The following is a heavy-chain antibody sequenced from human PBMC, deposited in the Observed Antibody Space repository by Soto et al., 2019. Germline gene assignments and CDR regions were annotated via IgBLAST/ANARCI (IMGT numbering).Heavy chain of an antibody. D-gene: IGHD1-26*01. J-gene: IGHJ4*02. CDR1: GGSISGYY. CDR3: ARQPGYAGYSGYFDY. CDR2: IYYSGST. V-gene: IGHV4-39*01. Sequence: SETLSLTCSFSGGSISGYYWGLIRQPPGKGLEWIGSIYYSGSTYYNPSLKSRVTISVDTSKNQFSLKLSSVTAADTAVYYCARQPGYAGYSGYFDYWGQGTLVTVSS.